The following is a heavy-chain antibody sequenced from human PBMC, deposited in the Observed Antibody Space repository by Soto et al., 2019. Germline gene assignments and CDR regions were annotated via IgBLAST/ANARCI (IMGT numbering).Heavy chain of an antibody. CDR1: GFSFSTYG. J-gene: IGHJ4*02. Sequence: EVQLLESGGGLVQPGGSLRLSCAVSGFSFSTYGVTWVRQAPGKGLEWVSGVSGGIGTTHYADSVKGRFTITGDTSKNTVYLQMNSLRVEDTAVDYCAKGNGYGDHWGQGTLVTV. CDR2: VSGGIGTT. D-gene: IGHD5-12*01. CDR3: AKGNGYGDH. V-gene: IGHV3-23*01.